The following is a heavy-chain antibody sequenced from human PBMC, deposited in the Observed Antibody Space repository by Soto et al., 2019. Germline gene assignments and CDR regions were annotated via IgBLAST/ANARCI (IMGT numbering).Heavy chain of an antibody. CDR1: GCSCSNDW. D-gene: IGHD2-2*01. CDR3: ARGPRGLYHNDY. J-gene: IGHJ4*02. V-gene: IGHV3-74*01. CDR2: TNMDGGST. Sequence: LSCIASGCSCSNDWRRRVRKAAGKGLEWVSRTNMDGGSTNYADCVKGRFTISRDNAKNALYLQMNSLRVDDTAVYYGARGPRGLYHNDYWGKGALVTVSS.